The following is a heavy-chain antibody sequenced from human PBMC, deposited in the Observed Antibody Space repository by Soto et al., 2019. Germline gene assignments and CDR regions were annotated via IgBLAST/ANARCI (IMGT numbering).Heavy chain of an antibody. J-gene: IGHJ5*02. CDR2: IDYTGNT. CDR3: ARINKGYGTES. V-gene: IGHV4-39*01. Sequence: PXETLSLTCTFSVGSISSSSYYWGCIRQPPGKGLEWIASIDYTGNTFYNPSLTSRVTISVDTSKNQFSLKVTSVTAADTAVYYCARINKGYGTESWGQGTLVIVSS. D-gene: IGHD5-18*01. CDR1: VGSISSSSYY.